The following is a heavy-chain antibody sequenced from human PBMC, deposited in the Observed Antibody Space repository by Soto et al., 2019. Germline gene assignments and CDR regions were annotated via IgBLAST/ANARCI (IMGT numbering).Heavy chain of an antibody. D-gene: IGHD3-16*01. Sequence: QLQLQESGSGLVKPSQTLSLTCAVSGGSISSGNSYAWSWIRQPPGKGLEWIGSISLTGRTSYHPSLKGRVTMSVDKSKNQFSLKLSSVAAADMAVYYCARAVAPYLGTWFDPWGQGSLVIVSS. V-gene: IGHV4-30-2*01. CDR1: GGSISSGNSYA. J-gene: IGHJ5*02. CDR2: ISLTGRT. CDR3: ARAVAPYLGTWFDP.